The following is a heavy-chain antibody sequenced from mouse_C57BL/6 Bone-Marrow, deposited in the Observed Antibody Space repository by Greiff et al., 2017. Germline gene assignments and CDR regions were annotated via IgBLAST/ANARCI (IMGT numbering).Heavy chain of an antibody. J-gene: IGHJ1*03. V-gene: IGHV1-55*01. Sequence: QVQLQQPGAELVKPGASVKMSCKASGYTFTSYWLTWVKQRPGQGLEWIGDLYPGSGSTNYNEKFKSKATLTVDTSSSPAYMQLSSLTSEDSAVYYCARPYYSNYWYFDVWGTGTTVTVSS. D-gene: IGHD2-5*01. CDR2: LYPGSGST. CDR1: GYTFTSYW. CDR3: ARPYYSNYWYFDV.